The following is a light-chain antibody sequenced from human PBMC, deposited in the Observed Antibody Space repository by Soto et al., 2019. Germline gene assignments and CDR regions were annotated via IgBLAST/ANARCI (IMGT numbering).Light chain of an antibody. CDR2: GAS. V-gene: IGKV3-15*01. CDR1: QSITND. CDR3: QQYNYWYS. Sequence: EIVMTQSPATLSVSPGERATISCRASQSITNDLAWYQQKPGKAPRVLVYGASTTATGVPARFSGSGSGTEFTLTISSLQSEDFAVYYCQQYNYWYSFGQGTKLEIK. J-gene: IGKJ2*03.